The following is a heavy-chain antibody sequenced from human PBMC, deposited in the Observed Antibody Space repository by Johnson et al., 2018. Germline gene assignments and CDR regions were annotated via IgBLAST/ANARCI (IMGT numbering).Heavy chain of an antibody. Sequence: QVQLQESGPGLVKPSETLSLTCSVSGGSISGYYWSWIRQSPGNGLEWIGYIYYSGSTSFNPSLKSRVALSIDTSKNQFSLKLTSVTAADTAVYYCPALYDILTAYYKVGAFNIWGQGTMVTVSS. J-gene: IGHJ3*02. CDR1: GGSISGYY. CDR2: IYYSGST. V-gene: IGHV4-59*01. CDR3: PALYDILTAYYKVGAFNI. D-gene: IGHD3-9*01.